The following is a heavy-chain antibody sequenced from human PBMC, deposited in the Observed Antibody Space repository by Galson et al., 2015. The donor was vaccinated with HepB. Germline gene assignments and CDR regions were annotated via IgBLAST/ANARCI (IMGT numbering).Heavy chain of an antibody. CDR3: VFGYFFDY. J-gene: IGHJ4*02. CDR2: VSNDGGTT. V-gene: IGHV3-23*01. CDR1: GFIFSNYA. Sequence: SLRLSCAASGFIFSNYAMSWVRQAPGKGLEWVSTVSNDGGTTYYTDSVKGRFTIPRDNSKNTRSLQMNSLRAEDTAVYYCVFGYFFDYWGQGTLVTVSS. D-gene: IGHD3-16*01.